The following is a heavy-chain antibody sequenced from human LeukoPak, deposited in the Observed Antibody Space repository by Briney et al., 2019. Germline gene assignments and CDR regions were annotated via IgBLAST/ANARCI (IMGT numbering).Heavy chain of an antibody. CDR2: INPRGGST. CDR1: GYTFTNYY. J-gene: IGHJ6*03. D-gene: IGHD2-2*01. V-gene: IGHV1-46*01. CDR3: ARGHCSSTSCPMRYYYYYYMDV. Sequence: GASVKVSCKASGYTFTNYYMHWARQAPGQGLEWMGRINPRGGSTNYAQKFQGRVTMTRDTSISTAYMELSSLRSEDTAVYYCARGHCSSTSCPMRYYYYYYMDVWGKGTTVTVSS.